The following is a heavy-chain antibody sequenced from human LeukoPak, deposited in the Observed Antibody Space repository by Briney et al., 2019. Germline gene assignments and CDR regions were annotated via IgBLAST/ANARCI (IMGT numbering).Heavy chain of an antibody. J-gene: IGHJ3*02. CDR3: ATDTSIAAAGTGAFDI. V-gene: IGHV1-24*01. CDR2: FDPEDGET. Sequence: ASVKVSCKVSGYTLTELSMHWVRQAPGKGLEWMGGFDPEDGETIYAQKFQGRVTMTEDTSTDTAYMELSSLRSEDTAVYYCATDTSIAAAGTGAFDIWGQGTMVTVSS. D-gene: IGHD6-13*01. CDR1: GYTLTELS.